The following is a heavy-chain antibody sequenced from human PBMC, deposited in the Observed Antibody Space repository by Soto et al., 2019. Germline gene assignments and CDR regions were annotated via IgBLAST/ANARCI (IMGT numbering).Heavy chain of an antibody. Sequence: GGSLRLSCAASGFTFSSYSMNWVRQAPGKGLEWVSSISSSSSYIYYADSVKGRFTISRDNAKNSLYLQMNSLRAEDTAVYYCARWADPKGDGSGSYYGDLYYYYGMDVWGQGTTVTVSS. CDR2: ISSSSSYI. J-gene: IGHJ6*02. V-gene: IGHV3-21*01. D-gene: IGHD3-10*01. CDR1: GFTFSSYS. CDR3: ARWADPKGDGSGSYYGDLYYYYGMDV.